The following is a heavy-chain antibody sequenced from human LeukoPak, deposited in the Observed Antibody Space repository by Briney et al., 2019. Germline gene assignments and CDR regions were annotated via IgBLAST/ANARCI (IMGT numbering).Heavy chain of an antibody. J-gene: IGHJ4*02. D-gene: IGHD3-22*01. CDR2: IFYSGST. CDR1: GGSISGYY. CDR3: ARARYYYDSSGYLYFDY. V-gene: IGHV4-59*01. Sequence: SETLSLTCTVSGGSISGYYWSWIRQPPGKGLECVGYIFYSGSTNYNPSLKSRVIISVDTSKNQFSLKLSSVTAADTAVYYCARARYYYDSSGYLYFDYWGQGTLVTASS.